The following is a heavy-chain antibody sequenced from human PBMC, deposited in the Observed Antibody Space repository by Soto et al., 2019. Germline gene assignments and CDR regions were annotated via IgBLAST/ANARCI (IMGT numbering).Heavy chain of an antibody. Sequence: QAQLVQSGAEVKKPGASVKVSCKASGYTFINHDINWVRQAPGQGLEWMGWMNSNTGNAGYAQTFQGRVTMTRDTSINTAYVELNSLTFDDTAVYFCARGSGSGGLDWFDPWGQGTLVIVDS. CDR3: ARGSGSGGLDWFDP. CDR1: GYTFINHD. V-gene: IGHV1-8*01. CDR2: MNSNTGNA. J-gene: IGHJ5*02. D-gene: IGHD5-12*01.